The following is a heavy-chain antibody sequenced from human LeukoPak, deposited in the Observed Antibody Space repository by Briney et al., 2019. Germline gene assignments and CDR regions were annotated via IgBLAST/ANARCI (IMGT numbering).Heavy chain of an antibody. J-gene: IGHJ4*02. CDR3: AKEVYSYGPRGLDY. CDR1: GFTFSTYA. D-gene: IGHD5-18*01. V-gene: IGHV3-23*01. CDR2: ISSSGGNT. Sequence: GGSLRLSCAASGFTFSTYAMSWVRQAPGKGLEWVSAISSSGGNTIYADSVKGRFTIPRDNSKNTLYLQMNSLRAEDTAVYYCAKEVYSYGPRGLDYWGQGTLVTVSS.